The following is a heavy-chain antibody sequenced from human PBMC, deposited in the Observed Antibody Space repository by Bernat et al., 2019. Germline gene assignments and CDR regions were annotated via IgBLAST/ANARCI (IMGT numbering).Heavy chain of an antibody. V-gene: IGHV1-3*01. D-gene: IGHD3-3*01. CDR3: AASGSGRNWFDP. Sequence: QVQLVQSGAEVKKPGASVKVSCKASGYTFSGYAIHWVRQTPGQRLEWMGWINAGNGDTKYSQKFQGRVTITADKSTSTAYMELSSLRSEDTAVYYCAASGSGRNWFDPWGQGTLVTVSS. CDR2: INAGNGDT. J-gene: IGHJ5*02. CDR1: GYTFSGYA.